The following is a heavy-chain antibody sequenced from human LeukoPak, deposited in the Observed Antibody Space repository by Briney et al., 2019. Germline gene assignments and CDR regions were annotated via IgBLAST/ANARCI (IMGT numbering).Heavy chain of an antibody. CDR3: ARVLGRRGSGSSFDY. CDR1: GGSISCGTYY. J-gene: IGHJ4*02. Sequence: SETLSLTCTVSGGSISCGTYYWGWVRQPPGEGLEWIGFIYHSGSTYYTPSLKSRVIISVDTSRNQFSLKLSSVTAADTAVYYCARVLGRRGSGSSFDYWGQGTLVTVSS. CDR2: IYHSGST. V-gene: IGHV4-39*07. D-gene: IGHD3-10*01.